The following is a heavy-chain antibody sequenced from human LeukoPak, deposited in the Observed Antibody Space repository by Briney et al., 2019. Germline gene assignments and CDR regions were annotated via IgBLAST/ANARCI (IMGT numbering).Heavy chain of an antibody. Sequence: SETLSLTCAVYGGSFNGYYWSWIRQPPGKGLEWIGEINHSGSTNYNPSLKSRVTISVDTSKNQFSLKLSSVTAADTAVYYCARLTYYDSSGYYPRKFDYWGQGTLVTVSS. CDR1: GGSFNGYY. V-gene: IGHV4-34*01. CDR3: ARLTYYDSSGYYPRKFDY. CDR2: INHSGST. J-gene: IGHJ4*02. D-gene: IGHD3-22*01.